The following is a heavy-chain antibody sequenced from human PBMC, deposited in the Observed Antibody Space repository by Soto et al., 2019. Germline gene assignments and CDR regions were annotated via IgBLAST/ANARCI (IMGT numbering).Heavy chain of an antibody. J-gene: IGHJ4*02. CDR3: ARRFEYSTGWYYFDY. CDR1: GASISTSIYY. D-gene: IGHD6-19*01. V-gene: IGHV4-39*01. Sequence: SETLSLTCTVSGASISTSIYYWGWIRQPPGKGLEWIGTIYYSGSTYYNPSLKSRVTISVDASKNQFSLKLRSVTAADTAIYYCARRFEYSTGWYYFDYWGRGTLVTVSS. CDR2: IYYSGST.